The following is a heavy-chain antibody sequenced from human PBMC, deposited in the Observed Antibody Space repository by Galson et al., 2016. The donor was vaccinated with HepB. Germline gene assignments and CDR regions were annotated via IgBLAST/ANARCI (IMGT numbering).Heavy chain of an antibody. Sequence: SLRLSCAASGFSFSSYGMHWVRQAPGKGLEWVAVISYDVSNKKYADSVKGRFTVARDNSKNTLFLEMHSLRAEDTAVYYCAQDLLTGVNNYYGMDVWGKGTTVTGAS. CDR1: GFSFSSYG. V-gene: IGHV3-30*18. CDR3: AQDLLTGVNNYYGMDV. CDR2: ISYDVSNK. J-gene: IGHJ6*04. D-gene: IGHD3-9*01.